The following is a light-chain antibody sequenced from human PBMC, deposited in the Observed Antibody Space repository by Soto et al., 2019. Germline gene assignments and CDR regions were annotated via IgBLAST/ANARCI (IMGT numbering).Light chain of an antibody. CDR2: GAS. CDR3: QQSNNWPPVT. J-gene: IGKJ1*01. CDR1: QSVSSN. Sequence: EIVMTQYPATLSVSPGERATLSCMASQSVSSNLAWYQQKPGQAPRLLIYGASTRATGIPARFSGSGSGTEFTLTISSLQSEDFAVYYCQQSNNWPPVTVGPGTKVEIK. V-gene: IGKV3-15*01.